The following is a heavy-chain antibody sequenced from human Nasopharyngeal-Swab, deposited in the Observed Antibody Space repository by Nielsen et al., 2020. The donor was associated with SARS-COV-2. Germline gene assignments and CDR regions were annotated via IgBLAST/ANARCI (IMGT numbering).Heavy chain of an antibody. CDR2: ISGSGGST. CDR3: AKEIRSYYGWYFEL. V-gene: IGHV3-23*01. CDR1: GFTFRTNA. J-gene: IGHJ2*01. Sequence: GGSLRLSCAASGFTFRTNAMSWVRQAPGKGLEWVSAISGSGGSTYYADSVKGRFTISRDNSKNTLYLQMNSLRAEDTAVYYCAKEIRSYYGWYFELWGRGTLVTVSS. D-gene: IGHD1-26*01.